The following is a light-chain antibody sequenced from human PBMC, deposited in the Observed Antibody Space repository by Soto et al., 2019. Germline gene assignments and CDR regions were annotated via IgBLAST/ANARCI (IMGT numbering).Light chain of an antibody. CDR2: DVS. CDR1: SSDIGAYNS. CDR3: SSNTSLTTEV. Sequence: QSALTQPASVSGSPGQSITISCTGTSSDIGAYNSVSWYQQHPGKAPKLIIYDVSSRPSGISNRFSGSKSGNTASLTISGLQADDDATYYCSSNTSLTTEVFGGGTKLTVL. V-gene: IGLV2-14*03. J-gene: IGLJ3*02.